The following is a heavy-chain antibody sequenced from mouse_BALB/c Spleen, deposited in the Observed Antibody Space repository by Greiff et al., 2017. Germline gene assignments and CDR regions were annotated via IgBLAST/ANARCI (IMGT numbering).Heavy chain of an antibody. J-gene: IGHJ4*01. CDR2: KSYDGSN. CDR1: GYSITSGYY. CDR3: ARDRRYDAMDY. V-gene: IGHV3-6*02. Sequence: EVKLMESGPGLVKPSQSLSLTCSVTGYSITSGYYWNWIRQFPGNKLEWMGYKSYDGSNNYNPSLKNRISITRDTSKNQFFLKLNSVTTEDTATYYCARDRRYDAMDYWGQGTSVTVSS.